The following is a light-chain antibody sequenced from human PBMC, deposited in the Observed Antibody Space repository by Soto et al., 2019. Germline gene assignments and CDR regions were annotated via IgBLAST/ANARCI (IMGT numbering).Light chain of an antibody. J-gene: IGLJ2*01. Sequence: QSVLTQPASVSASPGQSITISCTGTSSDIGAYNSVSWYQQHPGKAPQLMIYDVSYRPSGISSRFSGSKSGNTASLTISGRQADDDADYYCASYTGARIRVFGGGTQLTVL. CDR3: ASYTGARIRV. CDR1: SSDIGAYNS. V-gene: IGLV2-14*01. CDR2: DVS.